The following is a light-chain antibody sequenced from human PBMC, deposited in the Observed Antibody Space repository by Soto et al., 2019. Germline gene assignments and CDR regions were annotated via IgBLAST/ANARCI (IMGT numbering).Light chain of an antibody. V-gene: IGKV1-5*03. CDR1: QSISSW. Sequence: DIQMTQSPSTLSASVGDRVTITCRASQSISSWLAWYQQKPGRAPTLLIYKASTLESGVPSRFSGSGYGTEFSLTISSLQPDDSAPYYCQQYNSYPLTFGQGTRLEIK. CDR2: KAS. CDR3: QQYNSYPLT. J-gene: IGKJ5*01.